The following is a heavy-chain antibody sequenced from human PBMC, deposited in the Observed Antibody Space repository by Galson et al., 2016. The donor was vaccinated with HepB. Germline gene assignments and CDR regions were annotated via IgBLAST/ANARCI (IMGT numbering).Heavy chain of an antibody. CDR2: IDPRSGGT. CDR1: GYILTGYY. D-gene: IGHD1-26*01. Sequence: SVKVSCKASGYILTGYYVHWVQQAPGQGLEWMGWIDPRSGGTIYAENFQGRVTMTRDTSINTAYMELSRLRSADTAVYYCARLRRIVTTGSWSSPSYFDYWGQGTLVTVSS. J-gene: IGHJ4*02. V-gene: IGHV1-2*02. CDR3: ARLRRIVTTGSWSSPSYFDY.